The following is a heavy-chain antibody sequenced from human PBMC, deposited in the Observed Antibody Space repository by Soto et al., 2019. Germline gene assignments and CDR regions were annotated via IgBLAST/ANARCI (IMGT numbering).Heavy chain of an antibody. CDR2: MNPNSGNT. D-gene: IGHD1-1*01. CDR3: ARERTGTTSMDV. Sequence: QVQLVQSGAEVKKPGASVKVSCKASGYTFTSYDINWVRQATGQGLEWMGWMNPNSGNTGYAQKFQGRVTMTRNTSISTAYMELSSLRSEESAVYYCARERTGTTSMDVWGQGTTVTVSS. J-gene: IGHJ6*02. V-gene: IGHV1-8*01. CDR1: GYTFTSYD.